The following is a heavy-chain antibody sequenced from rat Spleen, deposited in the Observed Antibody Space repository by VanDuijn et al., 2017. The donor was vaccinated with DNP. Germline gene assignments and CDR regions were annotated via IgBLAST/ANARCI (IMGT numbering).Heavy chain of an antibody. Sequence: QVQLRESGPGLVQPSQTLSLTCTVSGFSLTSYHVHWVRQPPGKGLEWMGGIWGDGGTNYNSGLKSRLSISRDTSKSQVFLKMNSLQTEDTAMYFCARLIPRDYWGQGVMVTVSS. V-gene: IGHV2-27*01. CDR3: ARLIPRDY. CDR1: GFSLTSYH. CDR2: IWGDGGT. J-gene: IGHJ2*01. D-gene: IGHD2-1*01.